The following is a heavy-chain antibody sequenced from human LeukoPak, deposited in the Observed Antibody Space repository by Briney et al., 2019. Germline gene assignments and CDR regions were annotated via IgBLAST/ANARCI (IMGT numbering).Heavy chain of an antibody. CDR3: ARHGRSTNYFDY. D-gene: IGHD2-15*01. Sequence: SSETLSLTCAVSGYSISSGYYWGWIRQPPGKGLEWIGSIYHSGSTYYNPSLKSRVTIPVDTSKNQFSLKLSSVSAADTAVYYCARHGRSTNYFDYWGQGTLVTVSS. J-gene: IGHJ4*02. V-gene: IGHV4-38-2*01. CDR2: IYHSGST. CDR1: GYSISSGYY.